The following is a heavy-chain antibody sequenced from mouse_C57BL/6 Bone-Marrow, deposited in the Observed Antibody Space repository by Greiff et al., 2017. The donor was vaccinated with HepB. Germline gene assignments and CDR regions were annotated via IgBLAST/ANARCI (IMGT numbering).Heavy chain of an antibody. V-gene: IGHV1-15*01. D-gene: IGHD2-12*01. CDR2: IDPETGGT. CDR1: GYTFTDYD. J-gene: IGHJ2*01. CDR3: ALRAGDY. Sequence: QVQLKQSGAELVRPGASVTLSCKASGYTFTDYDMHWVKQTPVHGLEWIGAIDPETGGTAYNQKFKGKAILTADKSSSTAYMELRSLTSEDSAVYYCALRAGDYWGQGTTLTVSS.